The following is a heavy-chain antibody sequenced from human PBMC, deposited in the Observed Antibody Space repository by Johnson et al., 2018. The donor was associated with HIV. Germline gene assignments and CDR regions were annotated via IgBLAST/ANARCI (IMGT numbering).Heavy chain of an antibody. CDR2: INSDGSST. CDR1: GFTFSSYL. J-gene: IGHJ3*02. V-gene: IGHV3-74*01. D-gene: IGHD6-19*01. Sequence: VQLVESGGGLVQPGGSLRLSCAASGFTFSSYLMHWVRQAPGKGLVWVSRINSDGSSTSYADSVKGRFTISRDNAKNTLYLQMNSLRAEDTAVYYCAKDLEEGQQWLIGAFDIWGQGTMVTVSS. CDR3: AKDLEEGQQWLIGAFDI.